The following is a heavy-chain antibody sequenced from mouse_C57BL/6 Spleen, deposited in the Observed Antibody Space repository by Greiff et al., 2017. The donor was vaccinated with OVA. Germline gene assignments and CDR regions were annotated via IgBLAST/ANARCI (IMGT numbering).Heavy chain of an antibody. CDR2: IYPRDGST. J-gene: IGHJ4*01. CDR3: ARVSSYAMDY. V-gene: IGHV1-85*01. Sequence: QVHVKQSGPELVKPGASVKLSCKASGYTFTSYDINWVKQRPGQGLEWIGWIYPRDGSTKYNEKFKGKATLTVDTSSSTAYMELHSLTSEDSAVYFCARVSSYAMDYWGQGTSVTVSS. CDR1: GYTFTSYD.